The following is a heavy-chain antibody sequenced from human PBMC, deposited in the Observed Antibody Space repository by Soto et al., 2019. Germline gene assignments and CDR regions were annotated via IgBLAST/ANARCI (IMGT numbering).Heavy chain of an antibody. Sequence: VASVKVSCKASGGTFSSSGFSWVRQAPGQGLEWMGMIVPSLDTTNYAQKLQARVTITADEVTSTAYMELRSLRSEDTAVYYCARWPQPRYTADPYAVDVWGQGTRVTVSS. D-gene: IGHD3-16*02. CDR2: IVPSLDTT. J-gene: IGHJ6*02. CDR3: ARWPQPRYTADPYAVDV. V-gene: IGHV1-69*11. CDR1: GGTFSSSG.